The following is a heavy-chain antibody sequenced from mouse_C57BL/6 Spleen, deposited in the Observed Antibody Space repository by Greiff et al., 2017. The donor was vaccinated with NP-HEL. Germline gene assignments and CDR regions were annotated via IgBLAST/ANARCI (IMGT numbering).Heavy chain of an antibody. J-gene: IGHJ2*01. CDR1: GYTFTSYW. V-gene: IGHV1-52*01. CDR2: IDPSDSET. D-gene: IGHD2-3*01. CDR3: ARYDGNSLDY. Sequence: VQLQQPGAELVRPGSSVKLSCKASGYTFTSYWMHWVKQRPIQGLEWIGNIDPSDSETHYNQKFKDKATLTVDKSSSTAYMQLSSLTSEDSAVYYCARYDGNSLDYWGQGTTLTVSS.